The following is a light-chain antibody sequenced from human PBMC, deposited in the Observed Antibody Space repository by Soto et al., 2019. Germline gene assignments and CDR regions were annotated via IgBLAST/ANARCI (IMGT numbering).Light chain of an antibody. CDR3: QQRSNLPLT. CDR2: DAS. Sequence: EIVLTQSPATLSLSPGERATLSCRASQSVSSYLAWYQQKPGQAPRLLMSDASNRATAIPARFSGGGSGTDFTLTISSLEPEDFAVYYCQQRSNLPLTFGGGTKVEIK. J-gene: IGKJ4*01. CDR1: QSVSSY. V-gene: IGKV3-11*01.